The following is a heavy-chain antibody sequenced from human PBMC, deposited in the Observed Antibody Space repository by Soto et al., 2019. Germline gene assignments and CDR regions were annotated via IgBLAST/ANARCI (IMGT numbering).Heavy chain of an antibody. Sequence: GGSLRLSCAASGFTFSSYSMNWVRQAPGKGLEWVSSISSSSSYIYYADSVKGRFTISRDNAKNSLYLQMNSLRAEDTAVYYCARARLAAATLHGMDVWGQGTTVTVSS. D-gene: IGHD6-13*01. V-gene: IGHV3-21*01. CDR2: ISSSSSYI. CDR1: GFTFSSYS. J-gene: IGHJ6*02. CDR3: ARARLAAATLHGMDV.